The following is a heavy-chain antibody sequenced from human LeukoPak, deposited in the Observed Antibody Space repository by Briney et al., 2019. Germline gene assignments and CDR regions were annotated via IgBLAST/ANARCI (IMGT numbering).Heavy chain of an antibody. J-gene: IGHJ3*02. Sequence: GGSLRLSCAASGFXFSGYSINWVRQAPGKGLEWISYIRGSSSTIYYADSVRGRFTISRDNAKNSLYLQMNSLRDEDTAVYYCARNSHYAFDIWGQGTMVTVSS. CDR3: ARNSHYAFDI. CDR2: IRGSSSTI. CDR1: GFXFSGYS. V-gene: IGHV3-48*02.